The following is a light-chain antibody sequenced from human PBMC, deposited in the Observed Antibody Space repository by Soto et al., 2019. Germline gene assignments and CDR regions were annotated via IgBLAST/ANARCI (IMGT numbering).Light chain of an antibody. CDR2: EVS. V-gene: IGLV2-14*01. CDR3: SSYTSGSAYV. Sequence: QSVLTQPASVSGSPGQSITISCTGTSSDVGGYNYVSWYQQHPGKAPKLMIYEVSNRPSGVSNRFSGSKSGNTASLTIPGLQAEDEADYYCSSYTSGSAYVFGTGTKVTV. CDR1: SSDVGGYNY. J-gene: IGLJ1*01.